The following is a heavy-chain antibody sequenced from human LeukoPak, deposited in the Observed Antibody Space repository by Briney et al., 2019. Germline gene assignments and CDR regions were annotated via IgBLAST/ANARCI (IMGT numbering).Heavy chain of an antibody. V-gene: IGHV3-23*01. J-gene: IGHJ4*02. Sequence: GGSLRLSCAASGVTFSSYDMTWVRQAPGKGLEWVSSISGRCDRSFYADSVKCRFTISRESSENTLFLQLHSVRAEDTAITYCVKAMWRGYFDFWGQGTLVTVSS. CDR3: VKAMWRGYFDF. CDR2: ISGRCDRS. D-gene: IGHD3-10*02. CDR1: GVTFSSYD.